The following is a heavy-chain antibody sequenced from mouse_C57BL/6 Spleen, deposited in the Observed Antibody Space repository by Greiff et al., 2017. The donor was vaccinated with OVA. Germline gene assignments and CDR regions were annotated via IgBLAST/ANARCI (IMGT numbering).Heavy chain of an antibody. CDR3: ARGRWFLPYYFDD. CDR2: IDPGDGDT. CDR1: GYALSSSW. V-gene: IGHV1-82*01. J-gene: IGHJ2*01. Sequence: QVQLKQPGPELVKPGASVKISCKASGYALSSSWMTWVKQRPGKGLEWIGRIDPGDGDTKYNGKFKGKATLTADKPSSTPYMQLSSLTSEDSAVYFCARGRWFLPYYFDDWGQGTTLTVSS. D-gene: IGHD2-3*01.